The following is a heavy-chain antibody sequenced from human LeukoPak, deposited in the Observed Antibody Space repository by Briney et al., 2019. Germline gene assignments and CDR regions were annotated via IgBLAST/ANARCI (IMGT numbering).Heavy chain of an antibody. D-gene: IGHD6-19*01. CDR1: GGSISSYY. V-gene: IGHV4-59*08. CDR3: ARQVYSGGWYGPFDY. J-gene: IGHJ4*02. CDR2: IYYSGST. Sequence: SETLSLTCTVSGGSISSYYWSWIRQPPGKGLEWIGYIYYSGSTNYNPSLKSRVTISVDTSKNQFSLKLSSVTAADTAVYYCARQVYSGGWYGPFDYWGQGTLVTVSS.